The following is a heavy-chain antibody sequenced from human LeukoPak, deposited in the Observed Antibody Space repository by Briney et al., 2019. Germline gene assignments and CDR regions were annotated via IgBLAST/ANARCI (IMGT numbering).Heavy chain of an antibody. CDR3: VKGHCSSSSCFPNYYYYMDV. D-gene: IGHD2-15*01. Sequence: GRSLRLSCAGSGFTFDEHAMHWVRQAPGKGLEWVSGISWNSGSIAYADSVKGRFIISRDNAKNLLFLQMSSLRAADTALYYCVKGHCSSSSCFPNYYYYMDVWGTGTTVTVSS. CDR1: GFTFDEHA. J-gene: IGHJ6*03. V-gene: IGHV3-9*01. CDR2: ISWNSGSI.